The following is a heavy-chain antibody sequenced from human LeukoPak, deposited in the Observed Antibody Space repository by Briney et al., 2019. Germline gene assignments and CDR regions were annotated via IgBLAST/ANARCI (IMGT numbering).Heavy chain of an antibody. CDR1: GFTFSSYA. D-gene: IGHD3-22*01. CDR2: ISGSGGST. J-gene: IGHJ4*02. Sequence: LPGGSLRLSCAASGFTFSSYAMSWVRQAPGKGLEWVSAISGSGGSTYYADSVKGRFTISRDNSKNTLYLQMNSLRAEDTAVYYCAKDRERFITMIVVAVPFDWGQGTLVTVSS. V-gene: IGHV3-23*01. CDR3: AKDRERFITMIVVAVPFD.